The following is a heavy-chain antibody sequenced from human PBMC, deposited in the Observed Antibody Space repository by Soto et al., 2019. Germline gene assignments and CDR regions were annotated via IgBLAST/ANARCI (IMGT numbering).Heavy chain of an antibody. CDR1: GFTFSSYW. V-gene: IGHV3-7*03. CDR3: ARDRSGYSSSWYAETLDY. D-gene: IGHD6-13*01. J-gene: IGHJ4*02. Sequence: RLSCAASGFTFSSYWMSWVRQAPGKGLEWVANIKQDGSEKYYVDSVKGRFTISRDNAKNSLYLQMNSLRAEDTAVYYCARDRSGYSSSWYAETLDYWGQGTLVTVYS. CDR2: IKQDGSEK.